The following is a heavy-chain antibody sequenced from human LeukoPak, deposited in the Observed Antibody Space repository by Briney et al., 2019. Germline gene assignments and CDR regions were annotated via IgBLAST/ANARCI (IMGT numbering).Heavy chain of an antibody. CDR1: RFTFSSYW. Sequence: PGGSLRLSCAASRFTFSSYWMSCVRQAPGKGLEGVANIKQDGSEKNYVDSVKGRFTISRDNPKKSLYMQMNSLRAEDTAVYYCARDDYNWNVDAFEIWGQGSMVTVSS. CDR3: ARDDYNWNVDAFEI. D-gene: IGHD1-20*01. CDR2: IKQDGSEK. J-gene: IGHJ3*02. V-gene: IGHV3-7*01.